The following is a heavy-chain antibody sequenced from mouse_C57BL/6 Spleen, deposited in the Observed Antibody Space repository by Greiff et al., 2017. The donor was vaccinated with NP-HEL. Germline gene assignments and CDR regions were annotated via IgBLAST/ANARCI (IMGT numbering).Heavy chain of an antibody. Sequence: QVQLQQSGAELVKPGASVKLSCKASGYTFTSYWMHWVKQRPGQGLEWIGMIHPNSGSTNYNEKFKSKATLTVDKSSSTAYMQLSSLTSEDSAVYYCAREAFITTVVDYFDYWGQGTTLTVSS. V-gene: IGHV1-64*01. D-gene: IGHD1-1*01. CDR1: GYTFTSYW. CDR2: IHPNSGST. CDR3: AREAFITTVVDYFDY. J-gene: IGHJ2*01.